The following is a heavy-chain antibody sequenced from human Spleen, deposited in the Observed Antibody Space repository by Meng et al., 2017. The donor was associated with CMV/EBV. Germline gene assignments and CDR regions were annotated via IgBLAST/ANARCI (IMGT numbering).Heavy chain of an antibody. CDR2: IYWDDDK. CDR3: AHRGYSYRRFDY. V-gene: IGHV2-5*02. J-gene: IGHJ4*02. CDR1: GFSLSTSGVG. D-gene: IGHD5-18*01. Sequence: QITLKESGPTLVKPTQTLTLTCTFSGFSLSTSGVGVGWIRQPPGKALEWLALIYWDDDKRYSPSLKSRLTITKDTSKNQVVLTMTNMDPVDTATYYCAHRGYSYRRFDYWGQGTLVTVST.